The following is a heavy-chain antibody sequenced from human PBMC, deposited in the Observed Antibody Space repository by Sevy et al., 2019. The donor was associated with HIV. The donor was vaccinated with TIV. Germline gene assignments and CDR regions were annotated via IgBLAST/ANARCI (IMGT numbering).Heavy chain of an antibody. CDR3: AREGCTRHHDY. J-gene: IGHJ4*02. Sequence: GGSLRLSCAASGFACYDYSMSWIRQAPGKGLEWVATLSFGCGKINYADSVKGRFTISRDNSKNSFYLQMDNLRVEDTALYYCAREGCTRHHDYWGQGTRVTVSS. V-gene: IGHV3-23*01. CDR1: GFACYDYS. D-gene: IGHD2-8*01. CDR2: LSFGCGKI.